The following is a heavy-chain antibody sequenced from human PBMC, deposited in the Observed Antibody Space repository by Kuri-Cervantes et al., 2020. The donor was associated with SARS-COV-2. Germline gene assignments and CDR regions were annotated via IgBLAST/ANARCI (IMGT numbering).Heavy chain of an antibody. CDR1: GFTFSSYS. CDR2: ISSSSSYI. V-gene: IGHV3-21*01. J-gene: IGHJ6*02. CDR3: ARGGLGGQLVDGMDV. Sequence: GGPLKPPCPASGFTFSSYSMNWVRQAPGKGLEWVSSISSSSSYIYYADSVKGRFTISRDNAKNSLYLQMNSLRAEDTAVYYCARGGLGGQLVDGMDVWGQGTTVTVSS. D-gene: IGHD6-6*01.